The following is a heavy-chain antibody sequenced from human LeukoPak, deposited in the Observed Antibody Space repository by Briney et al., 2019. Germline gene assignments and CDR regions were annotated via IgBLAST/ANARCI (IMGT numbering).Heavy chain of an antibody. CDR3: ARTRWIAVAGIDYFDY. CDR1: GGSISSGSYY. V-gene: IGHV4-61*02. J-gene: IGHJ4*02. D-gene: IGHD6-19*01. CDR2: IYTSGST. Sequence: SETLSLTCTVSGGSISSGSYYWSWIRRPAGKGLEWIGRIYTSGSTNYNPSLKSRVTISVDTSKNQFSLKLSSVTAADTAVYYCARTRWIAVAGIDYFDYWGQGTLVTVSS.